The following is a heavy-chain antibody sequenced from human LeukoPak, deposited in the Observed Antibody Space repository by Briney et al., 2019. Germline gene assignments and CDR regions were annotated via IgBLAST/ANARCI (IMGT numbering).Heavy chain of an antibody. CDR1: GYTFTGYY. V-gene: IGHV1-2*06. CDR2: INPNSGGT. D-gene: IGHD6-13*01. J-gene: IGHJ4*02. Sequence: GASVKVSCKASGYTFTGYYMHWLRQAPGQGLEWMGRINPNSGGTNYAQKFQGRVTMTRDTSISTAYMELSRLRSDDTAVYYCARGFHSSSWYYFDYWGKGTLVTVSS. CDR3: ARGFHSSSWYYFDY.